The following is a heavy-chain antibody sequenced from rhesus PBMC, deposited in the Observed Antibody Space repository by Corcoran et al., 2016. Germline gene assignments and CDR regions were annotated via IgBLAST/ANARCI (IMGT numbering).Heavy chain of an antibody. CDR2: IDGSGGSN. CDR1: GYSISSGYY. J-gene: IGHJ4*01. Sequence: QVQLQESGPGLVKPSETLSLTCAVSGYSISSGYYWGWIRQPPGKGLEWIGSIDGSGGSNHRNPSLKRRVTLSVDTSKNQFSLKLSSVTAADTAVYYCARVRDWSDYFDYWGQGVLVTVSS. D-gene: IGHD3-22*01. CDR3: ARVRDWSDYFDY. V-gene: IGHV4S14*01.